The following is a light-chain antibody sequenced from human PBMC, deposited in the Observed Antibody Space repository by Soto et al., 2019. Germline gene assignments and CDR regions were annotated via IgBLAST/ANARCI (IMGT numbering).Light chain of an antibody. CDR3: EQYGSSPYT. J-gene: IGKJ2*01. Sequence: EIVLTQSPGSLSLSPGERATLSCRASQSVSSSYLAWYQQKPGQAPRLLIYGASSRATDIPDRFCGSGSGTDFALTISRLEPEDLAVYYCEQYGSSPYTFGQGTKLEIK. CDR2: GAS. CDR1: QSVSSSY. V-gene: IGKV3-20*01.